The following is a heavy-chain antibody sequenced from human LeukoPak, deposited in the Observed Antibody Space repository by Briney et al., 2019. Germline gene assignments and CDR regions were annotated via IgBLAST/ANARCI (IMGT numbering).Heavy chain of an antibody. Sequence: GGSLRLSCTASGFTFGDYAMSWVRQAPGKGLEWVGFIRSKAYGGTTKYAASVKGRFTISRDDSKSIAYLQMNSLKTEDTAVYYCTSTDLYCSSTSCSRVWGQGTMVTVSS. CDR2: IRSKAYGGTT. CDR3: TSTDLYCSSTSCSRV. V-gene: IGHV3-49*04. D-gene: IGHD2-2*01. CDR1: GFTFGDYA. J-gene: IGHJ3*01.